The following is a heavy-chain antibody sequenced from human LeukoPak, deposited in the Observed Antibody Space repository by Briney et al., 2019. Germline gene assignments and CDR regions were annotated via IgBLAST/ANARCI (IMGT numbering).Heavy chain of an antibody. CDR1: GGSISSYY. Sequence: SETLSLTCTVSGGSISSYYWSWIRQPAGKGLEWIGRIYTSGSTNYNPSLKSRVTMSVDTSKNQFSLKLSSVTAADTAVYYCAREGGGGYCSSTSCYKAAYFDYWGQGTLVTVSS. V-gene: IGHV4-4*07. CDR3: AREGGGGYCSSTSCYKAAYFDY. J-gene: IGHJ4*02. D-gene: IGHD2-2*02. CDR2: IYTSGST.